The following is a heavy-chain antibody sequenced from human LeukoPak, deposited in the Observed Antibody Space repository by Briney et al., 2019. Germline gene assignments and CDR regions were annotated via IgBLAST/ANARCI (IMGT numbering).Heavy chain of an antibody. V-gene: IGHV3-23*01. CDR1: GFTFSNYA. Sequence: GGSLRLSCAASGFTFSNYAMSWVRQAPGKGLEWVSAILGSGGSTYYADSVKGRVTVSRDNSKCTLYLQMNSLRAEDTALYYCAKWGDYDVLTGYYVPDYWGQGTLVTVSS. CDR3: AKWGDYDVLTGYYVPDY. D-gene: IGHD3-9*01. J-gene: IGHJ4*02. CDR2: ILGSGGST.